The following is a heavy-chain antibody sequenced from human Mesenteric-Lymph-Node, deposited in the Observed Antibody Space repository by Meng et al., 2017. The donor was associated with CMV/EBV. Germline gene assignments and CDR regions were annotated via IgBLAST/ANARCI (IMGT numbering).Heavy chain of an antibody. CDR2: IIPIFGTA. J-gene: IGHJ4*02. Sequence: PFSSYAISWVRPAPGPGLEWMGGIIPIFGTANYAQKFQGRVTITADESTSTAYMELSSLRSEDTAVYYCARTNGYCSSTSCYGNDYWGQGTLVTVSS. CDR3: ARTNGYCSSTSCYGNDY. V-gene: IGHV1-69*01. CDR1: PFSSYA. D-gene: IGHD2-2*01.